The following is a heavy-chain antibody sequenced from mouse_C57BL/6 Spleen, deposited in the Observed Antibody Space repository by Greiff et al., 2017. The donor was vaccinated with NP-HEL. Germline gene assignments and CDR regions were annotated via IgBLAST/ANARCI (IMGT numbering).Heavy chain of an antibody. Sequence: QVQLKESGAELVKPGASVKLSCKASGYTFTEYTIHWVKQRSGQGLEWIGWFYPGSGSIKYNEKFKDKATLTADKSSSTVYMELSRLTSEDSAVYFCARHEETYDGYYSYAMDYWGQGTSVTVSS. CDR2: FYPGSGSI. V-gene: IGHV1-62-2*01. J-gene: IGHJ4*01. CDR1: GYTFTEYT. D-gene: IGHD2-3*01. CDR3: ARHEETYDGYYSYAMDY.